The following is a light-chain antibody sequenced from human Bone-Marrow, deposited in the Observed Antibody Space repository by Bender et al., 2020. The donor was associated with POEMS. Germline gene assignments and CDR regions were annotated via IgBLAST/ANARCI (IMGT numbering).Light chain of an antibody. V-gene: IGLV2-14*03. CDR1: SSDIGAYNY. CDR2: DVS. J-gene: IGLJ3*02. CDR3: QSHDKSQGDWV. Sequence: QSALTQPASVSASPGQSITISCTGTSSDIGAYNYVSWYQQHPGKAPKLIIFDVSDRPSGVPDRFSGSKSGTSASLTITGLQAEDEADYYCQSHDKSQGDWVFGGGTKLTVL.